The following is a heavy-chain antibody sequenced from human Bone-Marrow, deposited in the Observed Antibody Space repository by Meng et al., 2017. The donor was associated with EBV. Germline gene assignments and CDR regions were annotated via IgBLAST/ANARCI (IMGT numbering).Heavy chain of an antibody. J-gene: IGHJ4*02. V-gene: IGHV1-18*01. CDR1: GYTFTSYG. Sequence: QVQLVQSGAEVTKPXXXXXXXCKASGYTFTSYGISWVRQAPGQGLEWMGWISAYNGNTNYAQKLQGRVTMTTDTSTSTAYMELRSLRSDDTAVYYCARDRGLGELSLYGYFDYWGQGTLVTVSS. CDR2: ISAYNGNT. D-gene: IGHD3-16*02. CDR3: ARDRGLGELSLYGYFDY.